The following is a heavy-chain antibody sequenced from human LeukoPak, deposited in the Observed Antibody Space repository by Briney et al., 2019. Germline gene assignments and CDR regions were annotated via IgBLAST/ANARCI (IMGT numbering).Heavy chain of an antibody. V-gene: IGHV3-21*01. Sequence: GGSLRLSCAASGFTFSSYSMNWVRQAPGKGLEWVSSVSSSSSYIYYADSVKGRFTISRDNAKNSLYLQMNSLRAEDTAVYYCARDEGKYDILTGYYPQDYWGQGTLVTVSS. CDR3: ARDEGKYDILTGYYPQDY. CDR1: GFTFSSYS. J-gene: IGHJ4*02. D-gene: IGHD3-9*01. CDR2: VSSSSSYI.